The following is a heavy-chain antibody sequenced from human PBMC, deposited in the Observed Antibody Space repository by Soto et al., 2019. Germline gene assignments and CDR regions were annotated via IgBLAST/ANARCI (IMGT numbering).Heavy chain of an antibody. V-gene: IGHV2-5*02. CDR3: AYRQEYRGSWDSGWLDP. D-gene: IGHD6-6*01. J-gene: IGHJ5*02. Sequence: QITLKESGPTLVKPTQTLTLTCAFSGFSLSTSGVGVGWIRQPPGKALEWLAFIYWDDDKRYSPSLKTRLSIFKDTSKNQLVLIMTNMDPVDTATYYCAYRQEYRGSWDSGWLDPWGQGTLVTVSS. CDR2: IYWDDDK. CDR1: GFSLSTSGVG.